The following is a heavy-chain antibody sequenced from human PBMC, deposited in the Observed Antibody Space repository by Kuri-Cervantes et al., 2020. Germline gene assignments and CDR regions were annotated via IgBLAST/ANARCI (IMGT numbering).Heavy chain of an antibody. CDR3: ARVGAAAGAGDY. CDR1: GGSISSYY. Sequence: ESLKISCTVSGGSISSYYWSWIRRPAGKGLEWIGRIYSSGSTNYNPSLKSRVTISVDKSKNQFSLKLSSVTAADTAVYYCARVGAAAGAGDYWGQGTLVTVSS. V-gene: IGHV4-4*07. CDR2: IYSSGST. J-gene: IGHJ4*02. D-gene: IGHD6-13*01.